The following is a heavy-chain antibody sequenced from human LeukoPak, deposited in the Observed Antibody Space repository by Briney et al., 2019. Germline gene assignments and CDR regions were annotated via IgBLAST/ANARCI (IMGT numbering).Heavy chain of an antibody. J-gene: IGHJ4*02. CDR2: IYYSGST. V-gene: IGHV4-39*01. CDR3: ARHFDFWSGYFFDY. D-gene: IGHD3-3*01. CDR1: GGSSSSSSYY. Sequence: PSETLSLTCSVSGGSSSSSSYYWGWIRQPPGKGLEWIGSIYYSGSTYYNPSLKSRVTISVDTSKNQFSLKLSSVTAADTAVYYCARHFDFWSGYFFDYWGQGTLVTVSS.